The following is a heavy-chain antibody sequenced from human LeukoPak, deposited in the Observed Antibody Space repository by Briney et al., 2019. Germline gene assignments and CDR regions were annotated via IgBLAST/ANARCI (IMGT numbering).Heavy chain of an antibody. J-gene: IGHJ6*02. CDR2: INHSGST. CDR1: GGSFSGYY. CDR3: ARARPLSNYYGSGVDV. D-gene: IGHD3-10*01. Sequence: SETLSLTCAVYGGSFSGYYWSWIRHPPGKGLEGIGEINHSGSTNYDPSLKSRVTISVDTSKNQFSLKLSSVTAADTAVYYCARARPLSNYYGSGVDVWGQGTTVTVSS. V-gene: IGHV4-34*01.